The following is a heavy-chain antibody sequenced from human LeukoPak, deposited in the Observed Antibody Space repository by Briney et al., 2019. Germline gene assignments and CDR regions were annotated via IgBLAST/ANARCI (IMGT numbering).Heavy chain of an antibody. V-gene: IGHV1-24*01. J-gene: IGHJ5*02. CDR3: ATDLLAGGLKTFDP. CDR2: FDPEVGGT. CDR1: GNTLSEFY. Sequence: GASVKVSCKVTGNTLSEFYMHWVRQSPGKGLERMGGFDPEVGGTVYAQKFQGRVTMTEDTSTETAYMELSSLRSEDTAVYYCATDLLAGGLKTFDPWGQGTLVTVSS.